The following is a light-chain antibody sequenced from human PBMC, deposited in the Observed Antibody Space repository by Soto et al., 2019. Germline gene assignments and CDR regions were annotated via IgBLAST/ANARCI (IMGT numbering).Light chain of an antibody. CDR1: QSIFSW. Sequence: IQMTQSPSTLSASVGDRVNITCRASQSIFSWLAWYQQKPGKAPNLLIYKASSLESGVPSRYSGSGSGTEFTLTISGLQPDDLATYYCQQYNSFPYSFGQGTKLEIK. J-gene: IGKJ2*03. CDR3: QQYNSFPYS. V-gene: IGKV1-5*03. CDR2: KAS.